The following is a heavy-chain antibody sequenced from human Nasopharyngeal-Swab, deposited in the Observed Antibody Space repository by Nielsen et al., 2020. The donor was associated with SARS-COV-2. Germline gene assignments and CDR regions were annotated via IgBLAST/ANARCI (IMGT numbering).Heavy chain of an antibody. CDR1: GGSFSGYY. D-gene: IGHD6-13*01. V-gene: IGHV4-34*01. Sequence: SRTLSLTCAVYGGSFSGYYWSWIRQPPGKGLEWIGEINHSGSTNYNPSLKSRVTISVDKSKNQFSLKLSSVTAADTAVYYCARVGPLYSSSWYFDYWGQGTLVTVSS. CDR2: INHSGST. J-gene: IGHJ4*02. CDR3: ARVGPLYSSSWYFDY.